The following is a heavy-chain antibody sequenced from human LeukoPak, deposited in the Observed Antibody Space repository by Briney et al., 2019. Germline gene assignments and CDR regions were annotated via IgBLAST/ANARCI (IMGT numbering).Heavy chain of an antibody. CDR1: GYTSTGYY. Sequence: ASVKVSCKASGYTSTGYYMHWVRQAPGQGLEWMGWINPNSGGTNYAQKFQGRVTMTRDTSISTAYMELSRLRSDDTAVYYCARDPGDGYNIDYWGQGTLVTVSS. J-gene: IGHJ4*02. CDR3: ARDPGDGYNIDY. CDR2: INPNSGGT. V-gene: IGHV1-2*02. D-gene: IGHD5-12*01.